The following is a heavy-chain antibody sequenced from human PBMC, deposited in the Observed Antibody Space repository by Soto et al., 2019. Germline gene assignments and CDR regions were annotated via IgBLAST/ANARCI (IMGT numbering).Heavy chain of an antibody. Sequence: QVQLVESGGGVVQPGASLRLSCVGSGFTFRSYVIHWVRQAPGKGLEWVALTSYDGSNKYYDDSVKGRFTISRDNSRNTVDLPMDSLRLDDTALYYCARWGTTGGLDVWGQGTLVSVSS. CDR2: TSYDGSNK. CDR1: GFTFRSYV. CDR3: ARWGTTGGLDV. J-gene: IGHJ4*02. D-gene: IGHD3-16*01. V-gene: IGHV3-30*19.